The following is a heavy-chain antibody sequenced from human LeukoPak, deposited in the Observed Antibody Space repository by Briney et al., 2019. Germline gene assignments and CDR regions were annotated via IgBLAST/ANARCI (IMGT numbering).Heavy chain of an antibody. CDR2: ISSDGTST. J-gene: IGHJ6*02. CDR1: GFTFSSFW. CDR3: ARGRYYGMDV. V-gene: IGHV3-74*01. Sequence: GGSLRLSCAASGFTFSSFWMHWVRQTPGKGLVWVSRISSDGTSTSYADSVKGRLTISRDNATNTLYLQMNSLRAEDTAVYYCARGRYYGMDVWGQGTTVTVS.